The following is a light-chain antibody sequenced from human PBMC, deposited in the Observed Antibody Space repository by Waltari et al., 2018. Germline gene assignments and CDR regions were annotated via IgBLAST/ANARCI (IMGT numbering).Light chain of an antibody. CDR1: RLRTTY. V-gene: IGLV3-19*01. CDR2: GKD. J-gene: IGLJ3*02. Sequence: SSELTQHPGVSVALGQTIRFTCQGARLRTTYASWYQLKPGQAPVLVIYGKDKRPSGIPDRISGYSSGTTSSLTITGAQAEDEADYYCSSRNGRANQVVFAGGTKVTVL. CDR3: SSRNGRANQVV.